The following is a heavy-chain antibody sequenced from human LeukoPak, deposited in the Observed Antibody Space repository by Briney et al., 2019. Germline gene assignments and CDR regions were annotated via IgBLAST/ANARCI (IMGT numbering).Heavy chain of an antibody. D-gene: IGHD2-15*01. J-gene: IGHJ3*02. CDR2: IYYSGST. CDR1: GGSISSSSYY. Sequence: PSETLSLTCTVSGGSISSSSYYWGWIRQPPGKGLEWIGSIYYSGSTYYNPSLKSRVTISVDTSKNQFSLKLSSVTAADTAVYYCAREVDVVVVAATMGAFAIWGQRTMVTVSS. CDR3: AREVDVVVVAATMGAFAI. V-gene: IGHV4-39*02.